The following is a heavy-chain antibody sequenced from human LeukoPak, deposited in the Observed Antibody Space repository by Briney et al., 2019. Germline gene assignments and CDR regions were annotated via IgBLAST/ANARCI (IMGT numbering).Heavy chain of an antibody. V-gene: IGHV1-18*01. CDR3: ARDAPRDYDFWSGYYFY. CDR2: ISAYNGNT. CDR1: GYTFTSYG. Sequence: ASVKVSCKASGYTFTSYGISWVRLAPGQGLEWMGWISAYNGNTNYAQKLQGRVTMTTDTSTSTAYMELRSLRSDDTAVYYCARDAPRDYDFWSGYYFYWGQGTLVTVSS. D-gene: IGHD3-3*01. J-gene: IGHJ4*02.